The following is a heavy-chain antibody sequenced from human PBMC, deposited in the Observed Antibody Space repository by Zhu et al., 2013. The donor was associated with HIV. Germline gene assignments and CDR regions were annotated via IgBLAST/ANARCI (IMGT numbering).Heavy chain of an antibody. D-gene: IGHD2-21*01. V-gene: IGHV1-69*12. J-gene: IGHJ4*02. Sequence: QVQLVQSGAEVKKPGSSVKVSCKASGGTFSSYAISWVRQAPGQGLEWMGWIIPIFGIANYAQKFQGRVTITADESTSTAYMELSSLKSEDTAVYYCARGNCGGDCPLDYWGQGTLVTVSS. CDR2: IIPIFGIA. CDR1: GGTFSSYA. CDR3: ARGNCGGDCPLDY.